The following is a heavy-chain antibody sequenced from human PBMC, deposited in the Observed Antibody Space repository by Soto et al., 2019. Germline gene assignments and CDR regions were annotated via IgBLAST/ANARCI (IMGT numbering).Heavy chain of an antibody. CDR3: AIGYCISTRCYADYYYGMDV. CDR2: MNPNSGNT. D-gene: IGHD2-2*01. V-gene: IGHV1-8*01. Sequence: QVQLVQSGAEVKKPGASVKVSCKASGYTFTSYDINWVRQATGQGLEWMGWMNPNSGNTGYAQKFQGRVTMTRNTSXXTXYXXLSSLRCEDTAVYYCAIGYCISTRCYADYYYGMDVWGQGTTVTVSS. J-gene: IGHJ6*02. CDR1: GYTFTSYD.